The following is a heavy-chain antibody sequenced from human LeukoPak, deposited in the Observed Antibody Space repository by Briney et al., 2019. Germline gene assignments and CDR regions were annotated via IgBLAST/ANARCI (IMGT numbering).Heavy chain of an antibody. Sequence: GGSLRLSCAASGISFNNYGMSWVRQAPGKGLEWVSYLSSSGNTIYYADSVKGRFTISRDNAKNSLYLQMNSLRVEDTAVYYCARRWGVTTDWYFDLWGRGTLVTVSS. J-gene: IGHJ2*01. D-gene: IGHD4-17*01. CDR1: GISFNNYG. CDR3: ARRWGVTTDWYFDL. V-gene: IGHV3-11*01. CDR2: LSSSGNTI.